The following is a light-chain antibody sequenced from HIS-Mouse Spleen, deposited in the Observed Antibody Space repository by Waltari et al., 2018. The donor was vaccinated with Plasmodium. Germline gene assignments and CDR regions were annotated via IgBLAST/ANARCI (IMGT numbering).Light chain of an antibody. V-gene: IGKV3-11*01. CDR3: QQRSNWPIT. J-gene: IGKJ3*01. CDR2: DAS. CDR1: QRVSSY. Sequence: EIVLTQSPATLSLSPGERATLSCRASQRVSSYLAWYQKKPGKAPRLLIYDASNSATGIPARFSGSGSGTDFTLTISSLEPEDFSVYYCQQRSNWPITFGPGTKVDIK.